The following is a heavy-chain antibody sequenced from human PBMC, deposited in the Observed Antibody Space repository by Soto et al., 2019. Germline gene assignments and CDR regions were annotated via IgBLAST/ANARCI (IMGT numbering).Heavy chain of an antibody. D-gene: IGHD2-21*01. J-gene: IGHJ4*02. CDR2: ISPKSTYR. V-gene: IGHV3-11*06. CDR1: GFPFSDYY. Sequence: PGGSLRLSCPTSGFPFSDYYMSWIRQAPGKGLEWLSHISPKSTYRNYADSVKGRFTISRDNTKSSLFLQMNNLGVEDTAVYYCVRGGGGGLFEHWGQGVLVTVSS. CDR3: VRGGGGGLFEH.